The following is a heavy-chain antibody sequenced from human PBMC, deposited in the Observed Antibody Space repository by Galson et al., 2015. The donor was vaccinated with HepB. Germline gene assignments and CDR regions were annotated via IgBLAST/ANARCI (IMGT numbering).Heavy chain of an antibody. V-gene: IGHV4-34*01. D-gene: IGHD3-10*01. J-gene: IGHJ6*03. CDR1: GGSISSYY. Sequence: LSLTCTVSGGSISSYYWSWIRQPPGKGLEWLGEINHSGSTNYNPSLKSRVTISVDTSKNQFSLKLSSVTAADTAVYYCARGRPITMVRGVGYYYMDVWGKGTTVTVSS. CDR2: INHSGST. CDR3: ARGRPITMVRGVGYYYMDV.